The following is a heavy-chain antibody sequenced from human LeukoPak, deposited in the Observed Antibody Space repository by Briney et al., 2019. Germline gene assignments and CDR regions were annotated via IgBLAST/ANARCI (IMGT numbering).Heavy chain of an antibody. CDR3: ARDYNEYQLHFHYYMDV. CDR1: GFTFSSHW. V-gene: IGHV3-7*01. J-gene: IGHJ6*03. Sequence: PGGSLRLSCAASGFTFSSHWMTYVRQAPGKGLEWVADIKQSGSEKNYVDSVKGRFTVSRDNAKNSLYLQMNSLRAEDTAVYYCARDYNEYQLHFHYYMDVWGKGTTVTVSS. CDR2: IKQSGSEK. D-gene: IGHD2-2*01.